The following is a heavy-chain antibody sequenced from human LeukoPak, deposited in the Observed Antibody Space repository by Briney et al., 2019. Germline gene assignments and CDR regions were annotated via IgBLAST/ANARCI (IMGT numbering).Heavy chain of an antibody. V-gene: IGHV4-4*07. D-gene: IGHD2-2*01. CDR3: ARNGVVRVPAARAPVDYYFDN. CDR2: IYYSGST. Sequence: SETLSLTCTVCGDSISNYHWSWIRQPAGKGLEWIGRIYYSGSTNYNPSLKSRVNMSIDTSTNQFFLKLSSVTAADTAVYYCARNGVVRVPAARAPVDYYFDNWGQGTLVTVSS. CDR1: GDSISNYH. J-gene: IGHJ4*02.